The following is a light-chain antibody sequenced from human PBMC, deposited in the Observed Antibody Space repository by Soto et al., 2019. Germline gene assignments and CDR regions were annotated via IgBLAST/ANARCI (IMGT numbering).Light chain of an antibody. J-gene: IGLJ2*01. Sequence: QSALTQPPSASGSPGQSVTISCTGTSSDVGGYNYVSWYQQHPGKAPKLMIYEVSKRPSGVPDRFSGSKSGNTASLTVSGLQDEDEADYYCSSYAALLLVFGGGTKLTVL. V-gene: IGLV2-8*01. CDR2: EVS. CDR3: SSYAALLLV. CDR1: SSDVGGYNY.